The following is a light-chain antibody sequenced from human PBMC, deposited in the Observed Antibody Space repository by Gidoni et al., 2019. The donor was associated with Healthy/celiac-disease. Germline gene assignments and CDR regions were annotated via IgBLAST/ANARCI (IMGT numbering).Light chain of an antibody. V-gene: IGKV3-20*01. Sequence: EIVLTQSPGTLSLSPGERATLSGRASQSVSSSYLAWYQQKPGQAPRLLIYGASSRATGIPDRFSGSGSGTDFTLTISRLEPEYFAVYYCQQYGSSPFTFGPGTKVDIK. CDR2: GAS. CDR3: QQYGSSPFT. J-gene: IGKJ3*01. CDR1: QSVSSSY.